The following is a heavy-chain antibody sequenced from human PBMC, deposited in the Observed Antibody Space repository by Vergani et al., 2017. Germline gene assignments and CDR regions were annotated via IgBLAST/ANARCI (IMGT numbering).Heavy chain of an antibody. Sequence: QVQLQQWGGGLLKPSETLSLTCVVNGGAFTSYHWTWIRQSPGEGLEWVGDIDHTGRPDYNPSLKSRLTMSVDTSRNRFSLTLNYVTATDTAIYFCARVNTETNGHLYYYYYMDVWGQGTAVTVS. J-gene: IGHJ6*03. CDR1: GGAFTSYH. CDR2: IDHTGRP. D-gene: IGHD4-11*01. V-gene: IGHV4-34*01. CDR3: ARVNTETNGHLYYYYYMDV.